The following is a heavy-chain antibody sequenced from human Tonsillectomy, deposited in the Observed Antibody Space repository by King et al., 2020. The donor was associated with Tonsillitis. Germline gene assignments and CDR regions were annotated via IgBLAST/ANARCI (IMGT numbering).Heavy chain of an antibody. J-gene: IGHJ4*02. Sequence: QLVQSGAEVKKPGSSVKVSCKASGGTFSSYAISWVRQAPGQGLEWMGRIIPILGIANYAQKFQGRVTITADKSTSTAYMELSSLRSEDTAVYYCARDPHVGVYVGGDYWGQGTLVTVSS. CDR3: ARDPHVGVYVGGDY. CDR1: GGTFSSYA. D-gene: IGHD2-8*01. CDR2: IIPILGIA. V-gene: IGHV1-69*09.